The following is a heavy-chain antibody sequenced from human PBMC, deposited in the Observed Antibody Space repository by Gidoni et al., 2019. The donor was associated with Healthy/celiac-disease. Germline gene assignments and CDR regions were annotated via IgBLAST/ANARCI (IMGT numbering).Heavy chain of an antibody. Sequence: QVQLVQSGAEVKKPGASVKVSCKASGYTFTSYDINWVRQATGQGLEWMGWMNPNSGNTGYAQKFQGRVTMTRNTSISTAYMELSSLRSEDTAVYYCARDLSKPSIWGDRHHNLDYWGQGTLVTVSS. CDR3: ARDLSKPSIWGDRHHNLDY. V-gene: IGHV1-8*01. D-gene: IGHD2-21*01. CDR2: MNPNSGNT. J-gene: IGHJ4*02. CDR1: GYTFTSYD.